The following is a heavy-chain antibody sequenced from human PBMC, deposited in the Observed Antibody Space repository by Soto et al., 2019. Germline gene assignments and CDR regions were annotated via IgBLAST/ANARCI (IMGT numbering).Heavy chain of an antibody. CDR1: GFTFSGYS. CDR2: SSSSSYI. V-gene: IGHV3-21*01. J-gene: IGHJ4*02. CDR3: ASEPRIAVAGTRSGY. Sequence: GGSLRLSCAASGFTFSGYSMNWVRQAPGKGLEWVSSSSSSSYIYYADSVKGRFTISRDNAKNSLYLQMNSLRAEDTAVYYCASEPRIAVAGTRSGYWGQGTLVTVSS. D-gene: IGHD6-19*01.